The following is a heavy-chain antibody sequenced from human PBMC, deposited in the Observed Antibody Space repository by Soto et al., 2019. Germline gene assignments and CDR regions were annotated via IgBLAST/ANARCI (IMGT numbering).Heavy chain of an antibody. D-gene: IGHD2-15*01. CDR1: GFTFSSYW. CDR3: VRTSLVVAAATREDY. Sequence: EVQLLESGGGLVQPGGSLRLSCAASGFTFSSYWMHWVRQAPGKGLVWVSRINSDGSSTSYADSVKGRFTISRDNAKNRMDLQMNSLRAEDTAVYYCVRTSLVVAAATREDYWGQGNLVTVSS. J-gene: IGHJ4*02. CDR2: INSDGSST. V-gene: IGHV3-74*01.